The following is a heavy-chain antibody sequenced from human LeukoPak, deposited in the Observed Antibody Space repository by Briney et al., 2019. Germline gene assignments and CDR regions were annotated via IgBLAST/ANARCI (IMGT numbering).Heavy chain of an antibody. D-gene: IGHD6-13*01. CDR2: IIPIFGIA. CDR1: GGTFSSYA. CDR3: AALIVAAENQPFY. Sequence: GASVKVSCKASGGTFSSYAISWVRQALGQGLEWMGRIIPIFGIANYAQKFQGRVTITADKSTSTAHMELSSLRSEDTAVYCCAALIVAAENQPFYWGQGTLVTVSS. V-gene: IGHV1-69*04. J-gene: IGHJ4*02.